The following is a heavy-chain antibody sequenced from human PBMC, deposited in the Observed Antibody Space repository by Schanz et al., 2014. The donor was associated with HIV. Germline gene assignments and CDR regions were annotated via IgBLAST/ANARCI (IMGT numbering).Heavy chain of an antibody. CDR3: ARDRMTANWKHGMDV. J-gene: IGHJ6*02. Sequence: QVQLVESGGGLVKPGGSLRLSCAASGFTFSSNAMSWVRQAPGKGLEWVALISYDGNTKYYADSVKGRFTISRDNSKNTLYLQMNSLRAEDTAVYYCARDRMTANWKHGMDVWGQGTTVTVSS. CDR1: GFTFSSNA. D-gene: IGHD2-21*02. V-gene: IGHV3-30*03. CDR2: ISYDGNTK.